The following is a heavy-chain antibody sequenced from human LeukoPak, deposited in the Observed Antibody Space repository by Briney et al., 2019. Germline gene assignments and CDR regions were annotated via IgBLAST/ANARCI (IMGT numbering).Heavy chain of an antibody. J-gene: IGHJ4*02. CDR2: INPNSGGT. Sequence: ASVKVSCKASGYTFTGYYMHWVRQAPGQGLEGMGWINPNSGGTNYAQKFQGRVTMTRDTSISTAYMELSRLRSDDTAVYYCARVVVVVAATPSYFDYWGQGTLVTVSS. V-gene: IGHV1-2*02. CDR1: GYTFTGYY. CDR3: ARVVVVVAATPSYFDY. D-gene: IGHD2-15*01.